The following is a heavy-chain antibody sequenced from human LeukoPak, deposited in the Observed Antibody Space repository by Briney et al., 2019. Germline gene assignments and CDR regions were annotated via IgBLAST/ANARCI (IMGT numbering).Heavy chain of an antibody. V-gene: IGHV4-34*01. CDR2: INHSGST. Sequence: PSETLSLTCAVYGGSFSGYYWSWIRQPPGKGLEWIGEINHSGSTNYNPSLKSRVTISVDTSKNQFSLKLSSVTAADTAVYYCARGFYYYGSGSSQADAFDIWGQGTMVTVSS. J-gene: IGHJ3*02. CDR3: ARGFYYYGSGSSQADAFDI. D-gene: IGHD3-10*01. CDR1: GGSFSGYY.